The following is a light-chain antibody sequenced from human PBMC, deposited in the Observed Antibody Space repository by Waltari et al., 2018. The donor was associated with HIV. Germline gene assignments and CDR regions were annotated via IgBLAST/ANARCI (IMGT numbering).Light chain of an antibody. Sequence: QSALTQPASVSGSPGQSITISCSGPRSDISTYNFVSWYQKHPDKAPKLLIYDVDTRPSGVPRRFSGSKSGDTASLTISAIQADDEADYFCSSYTTTNTVVFGGGTKVSVL. J-gene: IGLJ2*01. CDR3: SSYTTTNTVV. CDR2: DVD. CDR1: RSDISTYNF. V-gene: IGLV2-14*03.